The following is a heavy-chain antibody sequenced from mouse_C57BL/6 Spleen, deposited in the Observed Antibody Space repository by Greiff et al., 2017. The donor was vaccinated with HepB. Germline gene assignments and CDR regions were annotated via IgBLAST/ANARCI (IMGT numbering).Heavy chain of an antibody. D-gene: IGHD1-1*01. CDR1: GFNIKDYY. Sequence: DVKLQESGAELVKPGASVKLSCTASGFNIKDYYMHWVKQRTEQGLEWIGRIDPEDGETKYAPKFQGKATITADTSSNTAYLQLSSLTSEDTAVYYCARRDGSSPHWYFDVWGTGTTVTVSS. CDR2: IDPEDGET. J-gene: IGHJ1*03. V-gene: IGHV14-2*01. CDR3: ARRDGSSPHWYFDV.